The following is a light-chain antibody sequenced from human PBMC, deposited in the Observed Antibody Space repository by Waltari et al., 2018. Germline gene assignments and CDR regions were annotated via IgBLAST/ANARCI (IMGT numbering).Light chain of an antibody. J-gene: IGLJ3*02. CDR2: RSY. CDR1: SSNIGANY. CDR3: ATWDDSLNAWV. Sequence: QSVLTQSPSASGTPGQRVTISCSGSSSNIGANYVYWYQQFPGTAPMLLIYRSYQRPSGVPDRFSGSKSGTSASLAISGLRSEDEADYYCATWDDSLNAWVFGGGTRLTAL. V-gene: IGLV1-47*01.